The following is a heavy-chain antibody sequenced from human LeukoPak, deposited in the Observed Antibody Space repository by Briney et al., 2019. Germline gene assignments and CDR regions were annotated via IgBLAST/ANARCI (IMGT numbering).Heavy chain of an antibody. CDR1: GFTFSSYA. CDR3: ARDFPRRGRIVVVPAAYYYYYGMDV. D-gene: IGHD2-2*01. J-gene: IGHJ6*02. Sequence: GRSLRLSCAASGFTFSSYAMHWVRQAPGKGLEWVAVISYDGSNKYYADSVKGRFTITRDNSKNTLYLQMNSLRAEDTAVYYCARDFPRRGRIVVVPAAYYYYYGMDVWGQGTTVTVSS. CDR2: ISYDGSNK. V-gene: IGHV3-30-3*01.